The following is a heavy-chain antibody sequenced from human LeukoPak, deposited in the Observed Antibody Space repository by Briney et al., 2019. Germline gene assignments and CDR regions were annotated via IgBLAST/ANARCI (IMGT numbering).Heavy chain of an antibody. V-gene: IGHV4-59*08. CDR2: IYYSGST. CDR3: ARLGVTTDYYYYGMDV. J-gene: IGHJ6*02. D-gene: IGHD4-11*01. CDR1: GGSISSYY. Sequence: SETLSLTCTVSGGSISSYYWSWIRQPPGKGLEWIGYIYYSGSTNYNPSLKSRATISVDTSKNQFSLKLSSVTAADTAVYYCARLGVTTDYYYYGMDVWGQGTTVTVSS.